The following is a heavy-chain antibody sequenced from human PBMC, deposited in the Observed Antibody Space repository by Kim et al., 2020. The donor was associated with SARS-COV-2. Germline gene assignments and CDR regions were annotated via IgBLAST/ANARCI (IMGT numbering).Heavy chain of an antibody. J-gene: IGHJ4*01. Sequence: SETLSLTCTVSGGSIISYYWILIRQPPGKGLEWIVHIYYSGSTNYNPSLKIRFTISVDTSKNQFSLKLSSVTAAVTAVNYCVTRNCISTSCSPHYFDYW. CDR1: GGSIISYY. D-gene: IGHD2-2*01. CDR2: IYYSGST. CDR3: VTRNCISTSCSPHYFDY. V-gene: IGHV4-59*08.